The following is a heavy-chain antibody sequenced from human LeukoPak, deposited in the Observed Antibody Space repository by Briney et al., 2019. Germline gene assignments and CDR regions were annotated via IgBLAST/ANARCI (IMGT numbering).Heavy chain of an antibody. D-gene: IGHD6-6*01. CDR3: VGTIASRGSEY. CDR1: GFTFSSYA. Sequence: GGSLRLSCAASGFTFSSYAMHWVRQAPGKGLEWVAVISYDGSNKYYADSVKGRFTISRDNSKNTLYLQMNNLRVDDTAMYYCVGTIASRGSEYWGQGALVTVSS. J-gene: IGHJ4*02. CDR2: ISYDGSNK. V-gene: IGHV3-30*04.